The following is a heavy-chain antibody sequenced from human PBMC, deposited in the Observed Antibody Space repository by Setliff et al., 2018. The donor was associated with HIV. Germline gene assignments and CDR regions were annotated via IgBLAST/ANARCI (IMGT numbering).Heavy chain of an antibody. CDR2: INSSSGST. CDR3: ARDPAPSSSASYFQH. J-gene: IGHJ1*01. D-gene: IGHD6-6*01. V-gene: IGHV1-46*01. Sequence: ASVKVSCKASGCTFTSYYMHWVRQAPGQGLEWMGIINSSSGSTTYAQKFQGRVTMTRDTSTGTVYMELSSLRSEDTAVYYCARDPAPSSSASYFQHWGQGTPVTVSS. CDR1: GCTFTSYY.